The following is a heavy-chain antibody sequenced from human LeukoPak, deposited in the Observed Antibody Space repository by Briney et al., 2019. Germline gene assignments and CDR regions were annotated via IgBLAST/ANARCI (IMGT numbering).Heavy chain of an antibody. D-gene: IGHD4-23*01. J-gene: IGHJ4*02. Sequence: GGSLRLSCEASGFTFRVYWMSWVRQAPGKGLEWVANIKQDGSEKYYVDSVTGRFTISRDNAKNSLYLQMNSLRVEDTAVYYCTRDPSGWGTVADYWGQETLVIVSS. CDR2: IKQDGSEK. CDR1: GFTFRVYW. V-gene: IGHV3-7*01. CDR3: TRDPSGWGTVADY.